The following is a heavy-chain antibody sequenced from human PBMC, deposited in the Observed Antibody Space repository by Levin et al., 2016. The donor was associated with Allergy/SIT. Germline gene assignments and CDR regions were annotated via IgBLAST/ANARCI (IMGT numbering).Heavy chain of an antibody. CDR3: ARVPCSGTSCSFDY. J-gene: IGHJ4*02. CDR2: ISSTSSNI. D-gene: IGHD2-2*01. Sequence: GESLKISCAASGFTFSSYSMNWVRQAPGKGLEWVSSISSTSSNIYYADSVKGRFTVSRDNAKNSLYVQMNSLRAEDTAVYFCARVPCSGTSCSFDYWGQGTLVTVSS. CDR1: GFTFSSYS. V-gene: IGHV3-21*01.